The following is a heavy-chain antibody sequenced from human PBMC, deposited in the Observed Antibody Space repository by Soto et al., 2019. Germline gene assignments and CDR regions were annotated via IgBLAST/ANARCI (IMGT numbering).Heavy chain of an antibody. J-gene: IGHJ6*02. CDR3: ARFSQAQGYYYGMDV. CDR2: ISSSGSTI. V-gene: IGHV3-48*03. CDR1: GFTFSSYG. Sequence: LRLSCAASGFTFSSYGMNWVRQAPGKGLEWVSYISSSGSTIYYADSVKGRFTISRDNAKNSLYLQMNSLRAEDTAVYYCARFSQAQGYYYGMDVWGQGTTVTVSS.